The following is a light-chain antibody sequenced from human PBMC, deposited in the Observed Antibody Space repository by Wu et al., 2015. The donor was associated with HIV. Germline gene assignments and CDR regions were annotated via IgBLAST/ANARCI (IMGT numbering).Light chain of an antibody. J-gene: IGKJ4*01. CDR3: QQCGSSPLT. CDR1: QSVSSN. CDR2: GAS. Sequence: EIVLTQSPGTLSLSPGERATLSCRASQSVSSNLAWYQQKPGQAPRLLIYGASTRAAGIPARFSGSGSGTDFTLTISRLEPEDFAVYYCQQCGSSPLTFGGGTKVEIK. V-gene: IGKV3-20*01.